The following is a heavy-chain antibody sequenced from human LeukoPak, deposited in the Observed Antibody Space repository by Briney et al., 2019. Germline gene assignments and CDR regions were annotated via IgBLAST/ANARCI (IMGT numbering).Heavy chain of an antibody. CDR3: ARAPQGYCSSTSCYAEYFDY. J-gene: IGHJ4*02. V-gene: IGHV3-11*04. Sequence: AGGSLRLSCAVSGFTFSDYYMSWIRQAPGKGLEWVSYISSSGSTIYYADSVKGRFTISRDNAKNSLYLQMNSLRAEYTAVYYCARAPQGYCSSTSCYAEYFDYWGQGTLVTVSS. CDR2: ISSSGSTI. D-gene: IGHD2-2*01. CDR1: GFTFSDYY.